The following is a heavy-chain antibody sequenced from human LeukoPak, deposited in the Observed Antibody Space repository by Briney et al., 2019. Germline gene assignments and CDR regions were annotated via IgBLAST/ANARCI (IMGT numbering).Heavy chain of an antibody. CDR2: ISGTSSYI. D-gene: IGHD3-10*01. CDR1: EFTFSTYP. Sequence: GGSLRPSCAASEFTFSTYPMNWVRQAPGKGLECISSISGTSSYIFYADSVRGRFTISRDNAKNSLYLQMNSLRAEDTAVYYCARNSGPGETFSYYYGMDVWGQGTTVTVS. CDR3: ARNSGPGETFSYYYGMDV. J-gene: IGHJ6*02. V-gene: IGHV3-21*06.